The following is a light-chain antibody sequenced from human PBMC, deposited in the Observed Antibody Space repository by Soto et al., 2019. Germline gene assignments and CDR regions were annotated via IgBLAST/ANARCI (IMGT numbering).Light chain of an antibody. CDR2: EVN. Sequence: QSALTQPASVSGSPGQTITISCAGTKFDIGRYNYVSWYRQHPGKAPKLIIFEVNNRPSGISNRFSGSKSGNTASLTISGLQVEDEAHYFCSSYTSASALAIFGGGTKVTVL. V-gene: IGLV2-14*01. J-gene: IGLJ2*01. CDR3: SSYTSASALAI. CDR1: KFDIGRYNY.